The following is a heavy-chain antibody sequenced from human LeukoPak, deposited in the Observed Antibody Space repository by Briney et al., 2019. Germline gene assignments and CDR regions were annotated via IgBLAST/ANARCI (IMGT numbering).Heavy chain of an antibody. CDR2: ISSSSSYI. V-gene: IGHV3-21*01. CDR1: GFTFGSYS. CDR3: ARETTNARYYDFWSGYYTKDAFDI. Sequence: GGSLRLSCAAAGFTFGSYSMNWVRQVPGKGLEWVSSISSSSSYIYYADSVKGRFTISRDNAKNSLYLQMNSLRAEDTAVYYCARETTNARYYDFWSGYYTKDAFDIWGQGTMVTVSS. J-gene: IGHJ3*02. D-gene: IGHD3-3*01.